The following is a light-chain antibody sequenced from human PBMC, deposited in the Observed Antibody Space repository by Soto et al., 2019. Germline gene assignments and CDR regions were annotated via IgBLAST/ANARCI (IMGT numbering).Light chain of an antibody. CDR3: QQYHDWPLT. V-gene: IGKV3D-15*01. CDR1: QTISTN. J-gene: IGKJ1*01. CDR2: GAS. Sequence: EIEMTQSPTTLSVSPGERGTLSCRANQTISTNLAWYQQKPGQAPRLLIYGASTRATGLPARFSGNGSGTDFTLTISSLQSEDFAVYYCQQYHDWPLTFGQGTRVDIK.